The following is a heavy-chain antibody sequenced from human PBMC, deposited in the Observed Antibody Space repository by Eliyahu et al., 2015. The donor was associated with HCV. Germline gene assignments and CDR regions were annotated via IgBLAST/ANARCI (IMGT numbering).Heavy chain of an antibody. V-gene: IGHV1-18*04. Sequence: QVHLVQSGAEVKMPGASVKVSCKTSGYTFTMYGISWVRQAPGQGLEWIGWISGFNGNTNNIQKLQGRVTLTKDTDTSTVYLELRSLTSDDTAVYYCAREDYSNHAEHFQHWGQGTLVSVSS. CDR1: GYTFTMYG. CDR3: AREDYSNHAEHFQH. J-gene: IGHJ1*01. D-gene: IGHD4-11*01. CDR2: ISGFNGNT.